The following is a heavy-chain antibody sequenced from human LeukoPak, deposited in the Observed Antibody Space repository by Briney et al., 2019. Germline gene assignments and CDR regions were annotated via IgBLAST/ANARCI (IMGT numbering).Heavy chain of an antibody. CDR2: IIPIFGTA. Sequence: SVKVSCKASGGTFSSYAISWVRQAPGQGLEWMGGIIPIFGTANYAQKFQGRVTITADESTSTAYMELSSLRSEDTAVYYCATLYNWNEVDTFDYWGQGTLVTVSS. CDR1: GGTFSSYA. CDR3: ATLYNWNEVDTFDY. V-gene: IGHV1-69*13. J-gene: IGHJ4*02. D-gene: IGHD1-1*01.